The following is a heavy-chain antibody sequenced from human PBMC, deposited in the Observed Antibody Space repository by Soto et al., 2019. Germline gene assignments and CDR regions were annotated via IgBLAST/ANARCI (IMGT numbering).Heavy chain of an antibody. CDR3: ARQGYCDNPDCPSHMDV. Sequence: GESLKISCKGSGYPFSRNWIVWVRQMPGKGLEWMGIIFPGDSDTRYSPSFQGQVTFSVDKSVSTAYLQWSSLKASGTAVYYCARQGYCDNPDCPSHMDVWGKGTTVTVSS. J-gene: IGHJ6*03. V-gene: IGHV5-51*01. CDR2: IFPGDSDT. CDR1: GYPFSRNW. D-gene: IGHD2-15*01.